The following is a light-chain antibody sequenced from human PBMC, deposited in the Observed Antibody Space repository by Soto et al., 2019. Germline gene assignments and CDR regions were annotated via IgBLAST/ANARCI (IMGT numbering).Light chain of an antibody. Sequence: EIVMTQFPATLSVSPGESVTLSCRASQAIGLKLAWYQHKPGQAPRLLFYDASTRATGLPDRFSGSGAGTLFTLSISSVQSEDFAIYYCQHYNAWPTFGQGTKVEIK. CDR1: QAIGLK. J-gene: IGKJ1*01. CDR2: DAS. CDR3: QHYNAWPT. V-gene: IGKV3-15*01.